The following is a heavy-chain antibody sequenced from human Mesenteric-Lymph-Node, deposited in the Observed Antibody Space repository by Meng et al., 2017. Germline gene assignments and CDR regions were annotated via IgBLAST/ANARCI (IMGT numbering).Heavy chain of an antibody. D-gene: IGHD5-18*01. CDR1: GGSISSGDYY. Sequence: VPLQESGPGLVKPSQTLSITCTVSGGSISSGDYYWSWIRQPPGKGLELIGHIYYSGSTSYNPSLKSRVTISVDTSNNQFSLKLSSVTAADTAVYYCARVGWRQWSFDLWGRGTLVTVSS. CDR3: ARVGWRQWSFDL. CDR2: IYYSGST. J-gene: IGHJ2*01. V-gene: IGHV4-30-4*01.